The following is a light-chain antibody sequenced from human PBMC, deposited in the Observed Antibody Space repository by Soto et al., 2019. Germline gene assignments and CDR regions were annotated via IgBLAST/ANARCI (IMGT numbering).Light chain of an antibody. CDR3: SSYTSSHYV. J-gene: IGLJ1*01. Sequence: QSALTQPASVSGSPGQSITISCTGTSSDVGGYNYVSWYQQHPGKAPKLMIYDVSNRPSGVFNRFSGSKSGNTASLPISGLEAEDEADYYCSSYTSSHYVFGTGTQLTVL. CDR1: SSDVGGYNY. V-gene: IGLV2-14*01. CDR2: DVS.